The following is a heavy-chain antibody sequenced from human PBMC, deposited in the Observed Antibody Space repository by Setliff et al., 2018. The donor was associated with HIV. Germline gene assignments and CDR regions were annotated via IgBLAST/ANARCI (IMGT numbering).Heavy chain of an antibody. D-gene: IGHD4-17*01. CDR3: VRRGYGGPAPYFDY. V-gene: IGHV5-51*01. J-gene: IGHJ4*02. CDR2: ILPRDSDT. Sequence: PGESLKISCKGSGYSFTSYWIGWVRQMPGRGLEYMGIILPRDSDTRYSPSFQGQVTISADKSISTAYLQWNSLRASDTAMYYCVRRGYGGPAPYFDYWGQGILVTVSS. CDR1: GYSFTSYW.